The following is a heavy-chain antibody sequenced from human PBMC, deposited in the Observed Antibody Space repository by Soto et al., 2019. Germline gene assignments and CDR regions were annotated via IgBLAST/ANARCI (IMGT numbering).Heavy chain of an antibody. CDR2: INSDGSGT. D-gene: IGHD5-18*01. CDR1: GFTFSNYW. V-gene: IGHV3-74*01. Sequence: EVQLVESGGGLVQPGGSLRLSCAASGFTFSNYWMHWVRQAPGKGLVWVSSINSDGSGTSYADSVKGRFTISRDNAKNTLYLQMNILRAEDTAVYYCARETYSYGSYFDYWGQGTLVTVSS. J-gene: IGHJ4*02. CDR3: ARETYSYGSYFDY.